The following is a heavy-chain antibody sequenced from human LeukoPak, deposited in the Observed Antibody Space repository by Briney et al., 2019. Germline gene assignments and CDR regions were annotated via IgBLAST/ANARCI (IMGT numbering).Heavy chain of an antibody. D-gene: IGHD2-15*01. J-gene: IGHJ4*02. CDR2: IYYSGST. Sequence: PSETLSLTCTVSGGSISSYYWSWIRQPPGKGLEWIGYIYYSGSTNYNPSLKSRVTISVDTSKNQFSLKLSSVTAADTAVYYCARGRAALFDYWGQGTLVTVSS. CDR1: GGSISSYY. CDR3: ARGRAALFDY. V-gene: IGHV4-59*01.